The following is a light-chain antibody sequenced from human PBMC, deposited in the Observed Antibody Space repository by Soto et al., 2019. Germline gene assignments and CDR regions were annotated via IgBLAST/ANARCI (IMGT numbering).Light chain of an antibody. Sequence: ELVVTQSPATLSLSPGERATLSCRASQSISDSLAWYYQKPGQAPRLLIYDASTRATDIPARFSGSGSGTDFTLTISNLQSEDFAVYYCQQYKKWPPSTFGQGTRLEIK. CDR3: QQYKKWPPST. J-gene: IGKJ5*01. CDR1: QSISDS. CDR2: DAS. V-gene: IGKV3D-15*01.